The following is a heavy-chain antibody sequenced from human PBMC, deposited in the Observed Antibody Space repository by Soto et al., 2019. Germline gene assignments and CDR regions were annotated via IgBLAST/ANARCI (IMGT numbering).Heavy chain of an antibody. V-gene: IGHV1-2*04. D-gene: IGHD6-13*01. Sequence: VSVKVSCQASGYTFTGYYMRWVRQARGQGLEWMGWINPNSGVTNYAQKFQGWVTMTRDTSISTAYMELSRLRSDDTAVYYCARGGRTAAAANWFDPSGQGTPVTVSS. CDR2: INPNSGVT. CDR3: ARGGRTAAAANWFDP. CDR1: GYTFTGYY. J-gene: IGHJ5*02.